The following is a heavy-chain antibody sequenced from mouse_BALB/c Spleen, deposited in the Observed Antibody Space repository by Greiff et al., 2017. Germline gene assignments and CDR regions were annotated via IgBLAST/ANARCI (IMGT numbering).Heavy chain of an antibody. CDR2: ISDGGSYT. V-gene: IGHV5-4*02. CDR1: GFTFSDYY. D-gene: IGHD1-2*01. Sequence: EVMLVESGGGLVKPGGSLKLSCAASGFTFSDYYMSWVRQTPEKRLEWVATISDGGSYTYYPDSVKGRFTISRDNAKNNLYLQMSSLKSEDTAMYYCARGLDYYAMDYWGQGTSVTVSS. CDR3: ARGLDYYAMDY. J-gene: IGHJ4*01.